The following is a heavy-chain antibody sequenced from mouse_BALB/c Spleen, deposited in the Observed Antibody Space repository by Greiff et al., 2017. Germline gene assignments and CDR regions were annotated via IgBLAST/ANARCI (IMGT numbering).Heavy chain of an antibody. J-gene: IGHJ2*01. D-gene: IGHD2-4*01. V-gene: IGHV1-7*01. CDR2: INPSTGYT. Sequence: QVQLKESGAELAKPGASVKMSCKASGYTFTSYWMHWVKQRPGQGLEWIGYINPSTGYTEYNQKFKDKATLTADKSSSTAYMQLSSLTSEDSAVYYCARRITVFDYWGQGTTLTVSS. CDR3: ARRITVFDY. CDR1: GYTFTSYW.